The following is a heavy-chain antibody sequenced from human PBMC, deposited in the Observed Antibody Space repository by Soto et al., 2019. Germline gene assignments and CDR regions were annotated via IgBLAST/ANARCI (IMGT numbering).Heavy chain of an antibody. J-gene: IGHJ6*02. Sequence: EVQLVESGGGLVKPGGSLRLSCAASGLTFSSYSMNWVRQAPGKRLEWVSSISSRSSDIYYADSVKGRFTISRDNAKNSLYLQMTSLRAEDTAVYYCAREVVTMVRGVIITGYYGMDVWGQGTTVTVSS. V-gene: IGHV3-21*01. CDR3: AREVVTMVRGVIITGYYGMDV. D-gene: IGHD3-10*01. CDR2: ISSRSSDI. CDR1: GLTFSSYS.